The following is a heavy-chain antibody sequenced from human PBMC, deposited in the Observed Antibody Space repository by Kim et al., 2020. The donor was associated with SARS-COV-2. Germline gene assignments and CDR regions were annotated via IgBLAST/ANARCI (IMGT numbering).Heavy chain of an antibody. J-gene: IGHJ4*02. CDR3: ARPYGGNSFFYFDY. V-gene: IGHV4-39*01. Sequence: NPSLKSRVTMSGDTSKHQFSLKLSSVTAADTAVYYCARPYGGNSFFYFDYWGQGTLVTVSS. D-gene: IGHD2-21*02.